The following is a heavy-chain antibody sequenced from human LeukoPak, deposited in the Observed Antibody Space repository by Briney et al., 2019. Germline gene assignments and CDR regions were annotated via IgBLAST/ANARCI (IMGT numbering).Heavy chain of an antibody. CDR2: ISSSSSYI. D-gene: IGHD1-1*01. CDR1: GFTFSSYS. CDR3: ARDRLRNAGAFDI. J-gene: IGHJ3*02. Sequence: GGSLRLSCAASGFTFSSYSMNWVRQAPGKGLEWVSSISSSSSYIYYADSVKGRFTISRDNAKNSLYLQMNSLRAEDTAVYYCARDRLRNAGAFDIWGQGTMVTVSS. V-gene: IGHV3-21*01.